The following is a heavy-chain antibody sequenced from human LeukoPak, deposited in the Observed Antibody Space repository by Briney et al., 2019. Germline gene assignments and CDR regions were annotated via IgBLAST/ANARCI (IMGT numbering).Heavy chain of an antibody. CDR2: INPNSGGT. Sequence: GASVKVSCKASGYTFTGYYMHWVRQAPGQGPEWMGWINPNSGGTNYAQKFQGRVTMTRDTSISTAYMELSRLRSDDTAVYYCARGGYSSSWYKNYWGQGTLVTVSS. CDR3: ARGGYSSSWYKNY. CDR1: GYTFTGYY. J-gene: IGHJ4*02. D-gene: IGHD6-13*01. V-gene: IGHV1-2*02.